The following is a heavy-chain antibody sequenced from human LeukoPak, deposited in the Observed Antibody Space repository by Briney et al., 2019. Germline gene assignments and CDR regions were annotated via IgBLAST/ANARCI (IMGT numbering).Heavy chain of an antibody. J-gene: IGHJ3*02. V-gene: IGHV4-38-2*02. CDR2: IYHSGST. D-gene: IGHD3-3*01. Sequence: SETLSLTCTVYGYSISSGYYWGWIRQPPGKGLEWIGSIYHSGSTSYNPSLKRRVTISVDTSKNPFSLKLSSVSAADPAVYYCARVGFLEWLLSRIAFDIWGQGTMVTVSS. CDR1: GYSISSGYY. CDR3: ARVGFLEWLLSRIAFDI.